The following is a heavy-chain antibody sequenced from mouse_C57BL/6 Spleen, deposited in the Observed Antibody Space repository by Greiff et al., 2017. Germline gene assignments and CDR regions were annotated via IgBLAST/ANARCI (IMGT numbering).Heavy chain of an antibody. CDR3: TGWLLFYAMDY. J-gene: IGHJ4*01. Sequence: EVKLEESGGGLVQPGGSMKLSCVASGFTFSNYWMNWVRQSPEKGLEWVAQIRLKSDNYATHYAESVKGRFTISRDDSKSSVYLQMNNLRAEDTGIYYCTGWLLFYAMDYWGQGTSVTVSS. V-gene: IGHV6-3*01. CDR2: IRLKSDNYAT. CDR1: GFTFSNYW. D-gene: IGHD2-3*01.